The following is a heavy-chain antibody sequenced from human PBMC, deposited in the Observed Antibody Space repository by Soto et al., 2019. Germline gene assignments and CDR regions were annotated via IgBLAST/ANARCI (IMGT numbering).Heavy chain of an antibody. CDR2: ISGSGGST. D-gene: IGHD4-17*01. CDR3: AKNIPYGDYNYYYYYYMDV. CDR1: GFTFSSYA. J-gene: IGHJ6*03. Sequence: EVQLLESGGGLVQPGGSLRLSCAASGFTFSSYAMSWVRQAPGKGLEWVSAISGSGGSTYYADSVKGRFTISRDNSKNTLYLQMNSLRAEDTAVYYCAKNIPYGDYNYYYYYYMDVWGKGTTVTVSS. V-gene: IGHV3-23*01.